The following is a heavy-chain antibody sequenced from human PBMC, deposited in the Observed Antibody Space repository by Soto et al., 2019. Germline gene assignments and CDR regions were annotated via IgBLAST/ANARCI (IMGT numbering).Heavy chain of an antibody. J-gene: IGHJ4*02. D-gene: IGHD2-15*01. CDR3: AREKGIDGYDNPPGGMDF. V-gene: IGHV4-59*01. Sequence: SETLSLTCTVSGGSITTYYWSWIRQSPGRGLEWIGYIHHSGATNYNPSLKSRVTMSVATSKNQFSLTLSSVTAADTAVYFCAREKGIDGYDNPPGGMDFWCPGLLVTVFS. CDR2: IHHSGAT. CDR1: GGSITTYY.